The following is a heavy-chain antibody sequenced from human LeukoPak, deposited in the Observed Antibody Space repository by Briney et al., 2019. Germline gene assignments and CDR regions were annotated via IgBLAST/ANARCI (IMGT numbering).Heavy chain of an antibody. V-gene: IGHV3-21*01. CDR3: AREPVVVVTAMDI. Sequence: GGSLRLSCAASGFTFSSYSMNWVRQAPGKGLEWVSSISSSSSYIYYADSVKGRFTISRDNAKNSLYLQMNSLRAEDTAVYYCAREPVVVVTAMDIWGQGTMVTVSS. CDR1: GFTFSSYS. CDR2: ISSSSSYI. J-gene: IGHJ3*02. D-gene: IGHD2-21*02.